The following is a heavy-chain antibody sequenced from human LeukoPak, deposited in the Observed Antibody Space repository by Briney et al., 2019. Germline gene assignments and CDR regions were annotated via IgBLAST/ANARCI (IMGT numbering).Heavy chain of an antibody. J-gene: IGHJ4*02. V-gene: IGHV1-2*02. Sequence: ASVKVSCKASGYTFTSYYMHWVRQAPGQGLEWMGWINPNSGGTNYAQKFQGRVTMTRDTSISTAYMELSRLRSDDTAVYYCARDAPTYYYDSSGYYYDYNYWGQGTLVTASS. CDR1: GYTFTSYY. CDR2: INPNSGGT. CDR3: ARDAPTYYYDSSGYYYDYNY. D-gene: IGHD3-22*01.